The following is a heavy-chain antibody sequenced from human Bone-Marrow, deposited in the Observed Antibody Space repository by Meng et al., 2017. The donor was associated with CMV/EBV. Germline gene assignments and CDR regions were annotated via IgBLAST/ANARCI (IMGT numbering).Heavy chain of an antibody. V-gene: IGHV4-31*03. CDR3: ARDSSRRKTGYSSGWSAPYYFDY. D-gene: IGHD6-19*01. J-gene: IGHJ4*02. CDR2: IYYSGST. CDR1: GGSISSGGYY. Sequence: SETLSLTCTVSGGSISSGGYYWSWIRQHPGKGLEWIGYIYYSGSTYYNPTLKSRVTISVDTSKNQFSLKLSSVTAEDTAVYYCARDSSRRKTGYSSGWSAPYYFDYWGQGTLVTVSS.